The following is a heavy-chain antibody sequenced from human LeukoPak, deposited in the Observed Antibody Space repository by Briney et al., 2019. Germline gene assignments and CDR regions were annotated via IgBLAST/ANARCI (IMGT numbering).Heavy chain of an antibody. J-gene: IGHJ4*02. V-gene: IGHV3-43*02. CDR3: ARTTGMDY. D-gene: IGHD1-7*01. Sequence: QSGGSLRLSCAASGFTFSSYAMSWVRQAPGKGLEWVSLISWDGGSTYYADSVKGRFTISRDNSKNSLYLQMNSLRTEDTALYYCARTTGMDYWGQGTLVTVSS. CDR1: GFTFSSYA. CDR2: ISWDGGST.